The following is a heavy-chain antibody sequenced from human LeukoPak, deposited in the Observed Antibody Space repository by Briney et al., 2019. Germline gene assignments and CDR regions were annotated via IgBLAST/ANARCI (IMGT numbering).Heavy chain of an antibody. CDR1: GGSISSYY. D-gene: IGHD2-2*01. CDR2: IYYSGST. V-gene: IGHV4-59*08. J-gene: IGHJ3*02. CDR3: AGGVVVPAAMPAFDI. Sequence: PSETLSLTCTVSGGSISSYYWSWIRQPPGKGLEWIGYIYYSGSTNYNPSLKSRVTISVDTSKNQFSLKLSSVTAADTAVYYCAGGVVVPAAMPAFDIWGQGTMVTVSS.